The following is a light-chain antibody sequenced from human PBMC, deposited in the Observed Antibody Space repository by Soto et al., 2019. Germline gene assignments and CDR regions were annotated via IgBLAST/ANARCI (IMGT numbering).Light chain of an antibody. J-gene: IGKJ2*01. CDR2: GAS. CDR1: QSVRSN. V-gene: IGKV3-15*01. Sequence: EIVMTQSPATLSVSPGERATLSCRASQSVRSNLAWYQQKPGQAPRLLIYGASTRATGIPARFSGSGSGTEFTFTISSLQSEDFAVYYCHQYGTSPYTFGQGTKVDIK. CDR3: HQYGTSPYT.